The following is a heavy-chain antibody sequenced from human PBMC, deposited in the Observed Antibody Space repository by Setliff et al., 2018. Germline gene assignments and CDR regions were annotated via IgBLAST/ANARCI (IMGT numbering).Heavy chain of an antibody. J-gene: IGHJ5*02. CDR1: GYTFTNST. D-gene: IGHD2-15*01. CDR2: ISAYNGNT. Sequence: GASVKVSCKASGYTFTNSTMNWVRQAPGQGLEWMGWISAYNGNTYHAQKFQDRLSTTTDTSTSTAYMELRSLRADDTAVYYCERLVRHCTRISCQRTSEADLWGQGTQVTVSS. CDR3: ERLVRHCTRISCQRTSEADL. V-gene: IGHV1-18*04.